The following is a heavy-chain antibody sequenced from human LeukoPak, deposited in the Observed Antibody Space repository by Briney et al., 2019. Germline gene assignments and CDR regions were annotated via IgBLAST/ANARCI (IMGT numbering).Heavy chain of an antibody. CDR3: ARGGHSGYCSSTSCPDYYYYYMDV. V-gene: IGHV3-48*01. CDR1: GFTLSSYS. J-gene: IGHJ6*03. Sequence: GGSLRLSCAASGFTLSSYSMNWVRQAPGKGREWVSYISSSSSTIYYADSVKGRFTICRDNAKNSLYLQMNSLRAEDTAVYYCARGGHSGYCSSTSCPDYYYYYMDVWGKGTTVTVSS. CDR2: ISSSSSTI. D-gene: IGHD2-2*03.